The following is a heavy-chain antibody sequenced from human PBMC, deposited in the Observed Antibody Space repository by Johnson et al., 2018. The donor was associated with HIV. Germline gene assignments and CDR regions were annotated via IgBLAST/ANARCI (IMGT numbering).Heavy chain of an antibody. V-gene: IGHV3-30*18. CDR3: AKEQKWLVVNDAFDF. D-gene: IGHD6-19*01. CDR2: ISYDGSNK. Sequence: QVQVVESGGGVVQPGRSLRLSCAASGFTFDDYGMNWVRQAPGKGLEWVAVISYDGSNKYYADSVKGRFTISRDNSKNTLYLQMNSLRAEDTAAYYCAKEQKWLVVNDAFDFWGQGTMVTVSS. J-gene: IGHJ3*01. CDR1: GFTFDDYG.